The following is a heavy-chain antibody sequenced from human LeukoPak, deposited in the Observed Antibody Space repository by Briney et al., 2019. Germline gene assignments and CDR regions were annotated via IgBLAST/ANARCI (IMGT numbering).Heavy chain of an antibody. J-gene: IGHJ3*01. CDR2: VTYSGGT. V-gene: IGHV4-59*02. CDR3: ARAPMAITTSAFPDAFDF. Sequence: SETLSLTCTVSGDSVSGHYWTWIRQTPGKGLEWIGYVTYSGGTNYNPSLKRRVSISLDSSKNQFSLKLSSPAAADPAVYYCARAPMAITTSAFPDAFDFWGQGTMVTVSS. CDR1: GDSVSGHY. D-gene: IGHD5-12*01.